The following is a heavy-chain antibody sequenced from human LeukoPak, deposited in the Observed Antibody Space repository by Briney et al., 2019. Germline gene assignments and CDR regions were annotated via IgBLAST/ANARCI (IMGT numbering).Heavy chain of an antibody. CDR3: ASGGYCSSTSCYTMGYFQH. CDR2: ISAYNGNT. CDR1: GYTFTSYG. J-gene: IGHJ1*01. Sequence: ASVKVSCKASGYTFTSYGISWVRQAPRQGLEWMGWISAYNGNTNYAQKLQGRVTMTTDTSTSTAYMELRSLRSDDTAVYYCASGGYCSSTSCYTMGYFQHWGQGTLVTVSS. V-gene: IGHV1-18*01. D-gene: IGHD2-2*02.